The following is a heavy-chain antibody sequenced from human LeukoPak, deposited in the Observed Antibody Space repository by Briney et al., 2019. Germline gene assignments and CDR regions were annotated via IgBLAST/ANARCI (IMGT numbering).Heavy chain of an antibody. CDR3: ARSGGLWLLTYYFDY. V-gene: IGHV4-39*07. Sequence: SETLSLTCSVSGGSISSSSYYWGWIRQPPGKGLEWIGSIYYSGSTYYNPSPKSRVTISVDTSKNQLSLKLSSVTAADTAVYFCARSGGLWLLTYYFDYWGQGTLVTVSS. J-gene: IGHJ4*02. CDR1: GGSISSSSYY. D-gene: IGHD3-22*01. CDR2: IYYSGST.